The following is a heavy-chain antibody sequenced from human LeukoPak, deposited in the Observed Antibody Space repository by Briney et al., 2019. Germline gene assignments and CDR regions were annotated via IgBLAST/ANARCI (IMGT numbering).Heavy chain of an antibody. D-gene: IGHD1-26*01. CDR3: TKYGGSPANYFDS. J-gene: IGHJ4*02. CDR2: VHKTGSI. CDR1: GDSFSAYY. V-gene: IGHV4-59*08. Sequence: PSETLCLTCTVSGDSFSAYYLSWVRQPPGKGLEWIAFVHKTGSINYNPSLKSRATISMDTSNSQFSLHVNSVTAADTAVYYCTKYGGSPANYFDSWGPGTLVTVSP.